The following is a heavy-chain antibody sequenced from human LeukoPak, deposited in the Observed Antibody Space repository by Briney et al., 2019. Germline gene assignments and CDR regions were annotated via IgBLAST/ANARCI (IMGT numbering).Heavy chain of an antibody. CDR3: ASSLRFLECFIS. V-gene: IGHV3-7*03. J-gene: IGHJ5*02. D-gene: IGHD3-3*01. CDR2: IKPDGSDK. CDR1: GFSFRSHW. Sequence: GGSLRLSCVGSGFSFRSHWVNWVRQSPGKGLEWVANIKPDGSDKYYVDSARGRFTVSRDNAKNTLYLQMNSLRAEDTAVYYCASSLRFLECFISWGQGTLVTVSS.